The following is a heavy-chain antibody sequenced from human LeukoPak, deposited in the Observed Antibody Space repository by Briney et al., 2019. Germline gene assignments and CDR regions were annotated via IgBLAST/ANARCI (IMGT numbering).Heavy chain of an antibody. CDR3: AKDGQIRGAIPHYFES. Sequence: GGSLRLSCAASGFTFSSYGMHWVRQAPGKGLEWVAVIWYDGSNKYYADSVKGRFTISRDNSKNTLYLQMNSLRAEDTAAYYCAKDGQIRGAIPHYFESWGQGTLVTVSS. D-gene: IGHD3-10*01. J-gene: IGHJ4*02. CDR2: IWYDGSNK. CDR1: GFTFSSYG. V-gene: IGHV3-33*06.